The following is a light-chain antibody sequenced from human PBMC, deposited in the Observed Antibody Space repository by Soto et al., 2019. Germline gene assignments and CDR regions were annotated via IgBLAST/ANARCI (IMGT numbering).Light chain of an antibody. CDR2: GAS. CDR1: QSVRSN. V-gene: IGKV3-15*01. CDR3: QQATSFPIT. Sequence: EIVMTQSPATLSVSPGDRATLSCRASQSVRSNLAWYQQKPGQAPRLLIYGASTRATGIPARFSGSGSGTDFTLTINSLQPEDFATYYCQQATSFPITFGQGTRLEIK. J-gene: IGKJ5*01.